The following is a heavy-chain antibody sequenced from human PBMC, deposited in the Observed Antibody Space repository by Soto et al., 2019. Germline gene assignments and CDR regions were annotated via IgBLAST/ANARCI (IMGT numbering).Heavy chain of an antibody. D-gene: IGHD3-22*01. Sequence: ESLKISCKGSGYSFTSYWIGWVRQMPGKGLEWMGIIYPGDSDTRYSPSFQGQVTISADKSISTAYLQWSSLKASDTAMYYRARNAAEIEVVEYYYYYGMDVWGQGTTVTVSS. CDR2: IYPGDSDT. CDR3: ARNAAEIEVVEYYYYYGMDV. V-gene: IGHV5-51*01. J-gene: IGHJ6*02. CDR1: GYSFTSYW.